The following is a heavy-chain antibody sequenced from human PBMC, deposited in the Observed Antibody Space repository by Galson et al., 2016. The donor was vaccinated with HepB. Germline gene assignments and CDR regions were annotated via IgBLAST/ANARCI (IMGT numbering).Heavy chain of an antibody. CDR3: ARDANLAYCRGDCYWFDY. D-gene: IGHD2-21*02. Sequence: SLRLSCAASGFTFSSYGMHWVRQAPGKGLEWVAVASYDGSNNYYPDSVKDRFTVSRDNSKNTLYLQMNSLRTEDTAVYYRARDANLAYCRGDCYWFDYWGPGTLVTVSS. CDR2: ASYDGSNN. J-gene: IGHJ4*02. V-gene: IGHV3-30-3*01. CDR1: GFTFSSYG.